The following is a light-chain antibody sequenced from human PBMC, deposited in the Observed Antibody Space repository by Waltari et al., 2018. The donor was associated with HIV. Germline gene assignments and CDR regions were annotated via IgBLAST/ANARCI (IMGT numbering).Light chain of an antibody. J-gene: IGLJ3*02. Sequence: QTVVTQEPSLTVPPGGTVTLTCAPRTGAVTSGYYPNWFQQKPGQAPRSLIYNINDKHPWTPARFSGSLLGGKVALTLSGVQPEDEAEYHCLLYYGGAWVFGGGTKLTVL. CDR3: LLYYGGAWV. V-gene: IGLV7-43*01. CDR2: NIN. CDR1: TGAVTSGYY.